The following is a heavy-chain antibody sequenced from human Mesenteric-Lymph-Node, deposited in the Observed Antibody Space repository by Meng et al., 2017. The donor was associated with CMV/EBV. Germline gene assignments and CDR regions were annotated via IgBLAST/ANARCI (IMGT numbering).Heavy chain of an antibody. CDR3: ARLSFRVDMVGATLDTYYFDY. J-gene: IGHJ4*02. Sequence: TRYAMHWVRQAPGQRLEWMGWINAGNGKAKYSQKFQGSVTITRDTSATTAYMELSSLRSGDPAVYYCARLSFRVDMVGATLDTYYFDYWGLGTLVTVSS. CDR2: INAGNGKA. CDR1: TRYA. D-gene: IGHD5-12*01. V-gene: IGHV1-3*01.